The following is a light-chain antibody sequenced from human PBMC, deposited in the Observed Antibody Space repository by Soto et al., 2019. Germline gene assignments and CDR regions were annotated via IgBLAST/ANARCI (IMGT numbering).Light chain of an antibody. CDR3: CSHSSSITWM. Sequence: QSVLTQTASVSGSPGQSITMSCTGTSSDVGGYNFVSWYQHHPGKAPKLIVHEVANRLSGVSGRFSGSKSGNTAFLTISGLQAEDEAVYYCCSHSSSITWMFGGGTKLTVL. V-gene: IGLV2-14*01. J-gene: IGLJ3*02. CDR1: SSDVGGYNF. CDR2: EVA.